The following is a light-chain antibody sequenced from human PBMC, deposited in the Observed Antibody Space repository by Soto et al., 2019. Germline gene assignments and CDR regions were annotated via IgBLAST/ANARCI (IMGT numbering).Light chain of an antibody. Sequence: DIVMTQSTDSLGVSLGERATIECKSSQSVLYTSNNKNYLAWYQQKPGQPPNLLIYWASTRESGVPDRFSGSGSGTDFTLTISSLQAEDVAVYYCQQYYSTPLTFGGGTKVEIK. CDR3: QQYYSTPLT. J-gene: IGKJ4*01. CDR1: QSVLYTSNNKNY. V-gene: IGKV4-1*01. CDR2: WAS.